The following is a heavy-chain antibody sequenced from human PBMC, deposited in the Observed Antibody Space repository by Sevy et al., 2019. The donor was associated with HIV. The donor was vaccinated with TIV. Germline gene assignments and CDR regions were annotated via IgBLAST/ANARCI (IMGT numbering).Heavy chain of an antibody. CDR2: IKQDGSVK. CDR1: GFTLNSYW. D-gene: IGHD6-13*01. Sequence: GGSLRLSCVASGFTLNSYWMSWVRQAPGKGLEWVANIKQDGSVKYYVDSVKGRFTISRDNARNSLYLQMNSLRVEVTALYYCVRAIAADGSFWGQGTLVTVSS. J-gene: IGHJ4*02. V-gene: IGHV3-7*01. CDR3: VRAIAADGSF.